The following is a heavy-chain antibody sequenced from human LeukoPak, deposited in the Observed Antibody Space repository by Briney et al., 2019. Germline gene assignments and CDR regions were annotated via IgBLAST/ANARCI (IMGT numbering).Heavy chain of an antibody. Sequence: SETLSLTCTVSGGSISSYYWSWIRQPPGKGLEWIGYIYYSGSTNHNPSLKSRVTISVDTSKNQFSLKLSSVTAADTAVYYCARGLTDYGGNTDWGQGTLVTVSS. CDR1: GGSISSYY. CDR3: ARGLTDYGGNTD. D-gene: IGHD4-23*01. J-gene: IGHJ4*02. V-gene: IGHV4-59*01. CDR2: IYYSGST.